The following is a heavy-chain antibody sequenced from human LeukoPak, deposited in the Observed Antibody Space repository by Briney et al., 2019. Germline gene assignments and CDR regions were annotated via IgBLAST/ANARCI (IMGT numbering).Heavy chain of an antibody. CDR3: ARAFAGFPPDY. Sequence: GGSLRLSCAASGFAFSSYAMHWVRQAPGKGLEWVAVISYDGSNKYYADSVKGRFTISRDNAKNSLYLHMNSLRAEDTAVYYCARAFAGFPPDYWGQGTLVTVSS. D-gene: IGHD1-1*01. CDR2: ISYDGSNK. V-gene: IGHV3-30-3*01. CDR1: GFAFSSYA. J-gene: IGHJ4*02.